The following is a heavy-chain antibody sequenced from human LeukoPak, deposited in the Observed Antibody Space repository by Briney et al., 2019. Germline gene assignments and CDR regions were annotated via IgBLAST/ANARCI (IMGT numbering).Heavy chain of an antibody. CDR3: ARGGGGSCDY. CDR2: INHSGST. Sequence: SETLSLTCAVYGGSFSGYYWSWIRQPPGKGLEWIGEINHSGSTNYNPSLKSRVTISVDTSKNQFSLKLSSVTAADTAVYYCARGGGGSCDYWGQGTLVTVSS. J-gene: IGHJ4*02. V-gene: IGHV4-34*01. D-gene: IGHD1-26*01. CDR1: GGSFSGYY.